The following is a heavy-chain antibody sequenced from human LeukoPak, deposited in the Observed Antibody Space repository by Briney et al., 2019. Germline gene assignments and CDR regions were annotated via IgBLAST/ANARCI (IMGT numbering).Heavy chain of an antibody. CDR2: IYYSGST. Sequence: SETLSPTCTVSGGSISSYYWSWIRQPPGKGLEWIGYIYYSGSTNYNPSLKSRVTISVDTSKNQFSLKLSSVTAADTAVYYCARSRRGGNSDYWGQGTLVTVSS. CDR3: ARSRRGGNSDY. J-gene: IGHJ4*02. D-gene: IGHD4-23*01. V-gene: IGHV4-59*01. CDR1: GGSISSYY.